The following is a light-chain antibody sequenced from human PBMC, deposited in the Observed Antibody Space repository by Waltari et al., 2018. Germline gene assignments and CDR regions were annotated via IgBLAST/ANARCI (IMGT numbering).Light chain of an antibody. CDR2: DND. Sequence: QSVLTQPPSVSAAPGQKVTISCSGSSSNIGNNYVSWYQQLPGTAPKLRIYDNDKGPPGSPDRFPGAKSGRSANLGITGLQTGDEAGYYCGTWDSSLSAGVFGGGTKLTVL. V-gene: IGLV1-51*01. J-gene: IGLJ2*01. CDR1: SSNIGNNY. CDR3: GTWDSSLSAGV.